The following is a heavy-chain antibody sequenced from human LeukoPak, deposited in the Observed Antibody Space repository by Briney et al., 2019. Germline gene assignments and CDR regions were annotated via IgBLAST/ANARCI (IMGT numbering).Heavy chain of an antibody. J-gene: IGHJ4*02. D-gene: IGHD2-21*02. CDR2: IKQDGSEK. V-gene: IGHV3-7*05. CDR1: GFTFSSYW. CDR3: ARDLVVVTASTAFDY. Sequence: GGSLRLSCAASGFTFSSYWMSWVRQAPGKGLEWVANIKQDGSEKYCVDSVKGRFTISRDNAKNSLYLQMNSLRAEDTAVYYCARDLVVVTASTAFDYWGQGTLVTVSS.